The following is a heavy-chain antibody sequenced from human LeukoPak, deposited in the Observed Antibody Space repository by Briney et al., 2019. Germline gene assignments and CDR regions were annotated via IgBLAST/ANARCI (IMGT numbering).Heavy chain of an antibody. Sequence: SVKVSCKASGGTFSSYAISWVRQAPGQGLEWMGRIIPILGIANYAQKFQGRVTITADKSTSTAYMELSSLRSEDTAVYCCARRSRYSYSAGDDYWGQGTLVTVSS. D-gene: IGHD5-18*01. V-gene: IGHV1-69*04. CDR3: ARRSRYSYSAGDDY. CDR1: GGTFSSYA. CDR2: IIPILGIA. J-gene: IGHJ4*02.